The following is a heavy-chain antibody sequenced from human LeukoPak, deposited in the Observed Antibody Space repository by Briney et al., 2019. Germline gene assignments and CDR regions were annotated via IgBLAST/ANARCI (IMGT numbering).Heavy chain of an antibody. D-gene: IGHD3-22*01. V-gene: IGHV4-59*01. J-gene: IGHJ4*02. Sequence: PSETLSLTCTVSGGSISSYYWSWIRQPPGKGLEWIGYIYYSGSTNYNPSLKSRVTISVDTSKNQFSLKLSSVTAADTAVYYCAKTANYDSSGYYYVDYWGQGTLVTVSS. CDR3: AKTANYDSSGYYYVDY. CDR1: GGSISSYY. CDR2: IYYSGST.